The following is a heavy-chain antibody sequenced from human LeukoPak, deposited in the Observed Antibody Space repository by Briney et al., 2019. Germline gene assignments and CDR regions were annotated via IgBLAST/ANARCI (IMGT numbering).Heavy chain of an antibody. D-gene: IGHD1-1*01. J-gene: IGHJ5*01. Sequence: PGGSLRLSCAASGFTFSFYNMNWVRQAPGKGLEWVSYISRDSITTYYADSVKGRFTISRDNAKNSLYLQMSSLKSEDSAVYYCIRTRSQSCFDSWGQGTLVTVSS. V-gene: IGHV3-48*01. CDR3: IRTRSQSCFDS. CDR1: GFTFSFYN. CDR2: ISRDSITT.